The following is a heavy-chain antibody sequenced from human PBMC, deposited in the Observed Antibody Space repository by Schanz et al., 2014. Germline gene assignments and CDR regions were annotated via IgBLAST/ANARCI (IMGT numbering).Heavy chain of an antibody. J-gene: IGHJ4*02. CDR3: VPMSIAAH. V-gene: IGHV3-21*01. CDR1: GFTFSSYG. CDR2: ISSTSSYI. D-gene: IGHD6-6*01. Sequence: VQLVESGGGVVQPGGSLRLSCAASGFTFSSYGMHWVRQAPGKGLEWVSSISSTSSYIFYADSVKGRFTISRDNAKNSLYLQMNSLRAEDTAVYYCVPMSIAAHWGQGTLVTVSS.